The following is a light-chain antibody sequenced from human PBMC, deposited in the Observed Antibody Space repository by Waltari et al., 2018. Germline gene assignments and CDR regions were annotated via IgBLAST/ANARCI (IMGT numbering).Light chain of an antibody. CDR2: KDT. Sequence: SYELTQPSSVSVSPGQTARITCSGDVLPKKYARWFQQKPGQAPVLVIYKDTERPSGIPERFSGSGSETTVTLTISGAQVEDEADYYCFSAADNSVVVFGGGTNLTVL. J-gene: IGLJ2*01. CDR3: FSAADNSVVV. V-gene: IGLV3-27*01. CDR1: VLPKKY.